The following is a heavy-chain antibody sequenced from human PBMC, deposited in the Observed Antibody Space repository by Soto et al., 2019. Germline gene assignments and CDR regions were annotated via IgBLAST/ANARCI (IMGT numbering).Heavy chain of an antibody. D-gene: IGHD2-8*01. J-gene: IGHJ6*02. CDR1: GFTFSGYS. CDR3: ARGFRNGFNV. Sequence: EVQLVESGGGLVKPGGSLRLSCVASGFTFSGYSINWVRQAPGKGLEWVSYISGPSIYIYHADSVKGRFTISRDNAKSAVYLQMNSLRAEDTAVYYCARGFRNGFNVWGQGTTVSVSS. V-gene: IGHV3-21*01. CDR2: ISGPSIYI.